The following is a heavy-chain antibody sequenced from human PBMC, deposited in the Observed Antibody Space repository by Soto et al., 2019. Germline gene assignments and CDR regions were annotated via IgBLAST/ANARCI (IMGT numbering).Heavy chain of an antibody. Sequence: EVQLLESGGGLVQPGGSLRLSCAASGFTFSSYAMSWVRQAPGKGLEWVSAISGSGSTTYYADSVKGRFTISRDNSKNTLYLQMNSLRAEDTAVYYCAKDRSENFWVYYYAMDVWGQGTAVTVSS. CDR1: GFTFSSYA. CDR3: AKDRSENFWVYYYAMDV. D-gene: IGHD6-19*01. V-gene: IGHV3-23*01. J-gene: IGHJ6*02. CDR2: ISGSGSTT.